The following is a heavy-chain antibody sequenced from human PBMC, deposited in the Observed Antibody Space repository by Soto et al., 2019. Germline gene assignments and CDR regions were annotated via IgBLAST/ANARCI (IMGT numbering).Heavy chain of an antibody. V-gene: IGHV4-59*11. CDR3: LRDPDFGVVGI. J-gene: IGHJ3*02. D-gene: IGHD3-3*01. CDR1: GGSISSHY. Sequence: SETLSLTCTVSGGSISSHYLNWIRQPPGKGVEWIGYVSNIGTTKFNPSLQGRGTISVDRSYTQFSLKLGSVTAADTAVHFCLRDPDFGVVGIWAQGTRDTVS. CDR2: VSNIGTT.